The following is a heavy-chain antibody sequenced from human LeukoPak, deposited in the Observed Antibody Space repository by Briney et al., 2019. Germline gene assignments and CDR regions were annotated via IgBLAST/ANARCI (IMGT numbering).Heavy chain of an antibody. CDR3: ARRVAAAGYWFDP. Sequence: GESLKISCKGSGYSFTSYWIGWARQMPGKGLEWMGIIYPGDSDTRYSPSFQGQVTISVDKSISTAYLQWSSLKASDTAMYYCARRVAAAGYWFDPWGQGTLVTVSS. CDR1: GYSFTSYW. V-gene: IGHV5-51*01. J-gene: IGHJ5*02. CDR2: IYPGDSDT. D-gene: IGHD6-13*01.